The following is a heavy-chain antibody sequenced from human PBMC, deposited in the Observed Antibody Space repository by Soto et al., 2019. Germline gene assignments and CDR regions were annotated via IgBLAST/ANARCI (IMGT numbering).Heavy chain of an antibody. Sequence: SETLSLTCAVYGGSFSGYYWSWIRQPPGKGLEWIGEINHSGSTNYNPYLKSRVTISVDTSKNQFSLKLSSVTAADTAVYYCAQAAGRDCSSTSCYAFDIWGQGTMVTVSS. CDR1: GGSFSGYY. CDR2: INHSGST. J-gene: IGHJ3*02. D-gene: IGHD2-2*01. V-gene: IGHV4-34*01. CDR3: AQAAGRDCSSTSCYAFDI.